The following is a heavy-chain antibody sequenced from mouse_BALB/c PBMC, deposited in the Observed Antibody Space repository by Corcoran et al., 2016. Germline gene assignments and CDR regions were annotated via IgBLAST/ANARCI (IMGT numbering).Heavy chain of an antibody. CDR1: GYTFTDYH. D-gene: IGHD1-1*01. V-gene: IGHV1-18*01. Sequence: EVLLQQSGPELLKPGPSVKIPCKASGYTFTDYHIDWVKQSHGKSLEWIGDINPNNGGTIYNQKFKGKATLTVDKSSSTAYMELHILTSEDTAVYFCARRDYYGSSPFDYWGQGTTLTVSS. CDR3: ARRDYYGSSPFDY. CDR2: INPNNGGT. J-gene: IGHJ2*01.